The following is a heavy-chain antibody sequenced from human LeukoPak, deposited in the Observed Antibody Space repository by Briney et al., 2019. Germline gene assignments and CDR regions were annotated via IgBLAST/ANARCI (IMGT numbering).Heavy chain of an antibody. CDR2: IYHTGSA. V-gene: IGHV4-38-2*01. J-gene: IGHJ4*02. Sequence: SETLSLTCSVSGYSLTSGHYLGWIRQPPGKGLEWIANIYHTGSAHYNPSLKSRVTISVDTSKNQFSLKLSSVTAADTAVYYCARYCTSTTCILRGFDYWGQGTLVTVSS. CDR3: ARYCTSTTCILRGFDY. CDR1: GYSLTSGHY. D-gene: IGHD2-2*01.